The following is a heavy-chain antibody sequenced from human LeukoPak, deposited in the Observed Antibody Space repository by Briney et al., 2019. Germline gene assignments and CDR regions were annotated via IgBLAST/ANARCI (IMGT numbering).Heavy chain of an antibody. CDR2: IYYSGST. CDR3: ASAQLWPSYFDY. CDR1: GGSISSYY. D-gene: IGHD5-18*01. Sequence: ASETLSLTCTVSGGSISSYYWSWIRQPPGKGLEWIGYIYYSGSTNYNPSLKSRVTISVDTSKNQFSLKLSSVTAADTAVYHCASAQLWPSYFDYWGQGTLVTVSS. J-gene: IGHJ4*02. V-gene: IGHV4-59*01.